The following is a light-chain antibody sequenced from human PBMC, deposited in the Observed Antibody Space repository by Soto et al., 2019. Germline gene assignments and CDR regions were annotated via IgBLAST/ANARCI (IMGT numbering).Light chain of an antibody. CDR1: SPNIGDNP. Sequence: QSVLTQTPSASGTPGQRITISGSGSSPNIGDNPVNWYQQLPGAAPKLLIYINDQRPSGVPDRFSGSKSGTSASLAISGLQPEDEADYYCAAWDDSLKALFGTGTKLTVL. J-gene: IGLJ1*01. V-gene: IGLV1-44*01. CDR3: AAWDDSLKAL. CDR2: IND.